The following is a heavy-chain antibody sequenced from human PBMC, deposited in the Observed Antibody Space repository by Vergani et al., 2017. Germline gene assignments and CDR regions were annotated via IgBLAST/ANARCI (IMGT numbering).Heavy chain of an antibody. J-gene: IGHJ4*02. Sequence: PPGKGLEWIGEINHSGSTNYNPSLKSRVTISVDTSKNQFSLKLSSVTAADTAVYYCARVRRFPLCFDYWGQGTLVTVSS. CDR2: INHSGST. V-gene: IGHV4-34*01. D-gene: IGHD3-3*01. CDR3: ARVRRFPLCFDY.